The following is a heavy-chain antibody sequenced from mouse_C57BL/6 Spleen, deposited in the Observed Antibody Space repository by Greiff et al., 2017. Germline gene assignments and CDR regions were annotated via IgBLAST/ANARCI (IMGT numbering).Heavy chain of an antibody. CDR1: GYTFTEYT. CDR3: ARHEDQRVYDGPRLFAY. V-gene: IGHV1-62-2*01. CDR2: FYPGSGGI. J-gene: IGHJ3*01. Sequence: VQLQQSGAELVKPGASVKLSCKASGYTFTEYTIHWVKQRSGQGLEWIGWFYPGSGGIKYNEKFKDKATLTADKSSSTVYMGLSRLTPEDFAVYFCARHEDQRVYDGPRLFAYWGQGTLVTVSA. D-gene: IGHD2-3*01.